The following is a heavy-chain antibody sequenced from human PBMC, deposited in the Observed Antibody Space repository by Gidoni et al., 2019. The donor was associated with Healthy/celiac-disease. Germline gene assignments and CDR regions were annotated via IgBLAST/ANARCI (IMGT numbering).Heavy chain of an antibody. CDR1: GFPFSNAW. D-gene: IGHD5-18*01. Sequence: EVQLVESGGGLVKPGGSLRLSCSASGFPFSNAWMSWVRQAPGKGLEWVGRIKSKTDGGTTDYAAPVKGRFTISRDDSKNTLYLQMNSLKTEDTAVYYCTTDPEYSYEMDVGYWGQGTLVTVSS. CDR2: IKSKTDGGTT. J-gene: IGHJ4*02. V-gene: IGHV3-15*01. CDR3: TTDPEYSYEMDVGY.